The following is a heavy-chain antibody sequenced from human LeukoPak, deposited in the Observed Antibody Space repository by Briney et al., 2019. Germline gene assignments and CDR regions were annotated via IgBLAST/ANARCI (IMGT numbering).Heavy chain of an antibody. J-gene: IGHJ6*03. D-gene: IGHD6-13*01. CDR2: MNPNSGNT. CDR1: AYTFTSYD. Sequence: GASVKVSCKACAYTFTSYDINWVRQVTGQGLEWMGWMNPNSGNTGYAQKLQGRVTITRNTSISTAYMELSSLRSEDTAVYYCARALGYSSGWYLNRGGYYYYYMDVWGKGTTVTVSS. CDR3: ARALGYSSGWYLNRGGYYYYYMDV. V-gene: IGHV1-8*03.